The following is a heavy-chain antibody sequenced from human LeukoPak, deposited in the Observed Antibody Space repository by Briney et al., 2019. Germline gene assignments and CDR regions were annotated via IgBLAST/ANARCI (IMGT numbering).Heavy chain of an antibody. CDR1: GGTFSSYA. D-gene: IGHD2-15*01. CDR2: IVPIFGTA. V-gene: IGHV1-69*13. Sequence: SVKVSCKASGGTFSSYAISWVRQAPGQGLEWMGGIVPIFGTANYAQKFQGRVTITADESTSTAYMELSSLRSEDTAVYYCARACSGGSCYPPHFDYWGQGTLVTVSS. J-gene: IGHJ4*02. CDR3: ARACSGGSCYPPHFDY.